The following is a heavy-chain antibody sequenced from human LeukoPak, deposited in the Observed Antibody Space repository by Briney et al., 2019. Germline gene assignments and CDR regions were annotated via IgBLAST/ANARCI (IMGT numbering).Heavy chain of an antibody. CDR1: GFTFSSYA. V-gene: IGHV3-23*01. J-gene: IGHJ3*01. CDR3: AKDPGNEYVWGSY. D-gene: IGHD3-16*01. Sequence: PGASLRLSCAASGFTFSSYAMSWVRQAPGKGLEWVSAISGSGGSAYYADSVKGRFTISRDNSKNTLYLQMNSLRAEDTAVYYCAKDPGNEYVWGSYWGQGTMVTVSS. CDR2: ISGSGGSA.